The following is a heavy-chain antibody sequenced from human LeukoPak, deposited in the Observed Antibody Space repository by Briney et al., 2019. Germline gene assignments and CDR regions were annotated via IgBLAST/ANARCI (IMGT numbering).Heavy chain of an antibody. Sequence: ASVKVSCKASGYTFTGYYMHWVRQAPGQGLEWMGWINPNSGGTNYAQKFQGRVTMTRDTSISTAYMELSRLRPDDTAVYYCGGGSYRYYYYGMDVWGQGTTVTVSS. CDR2: INPNSGGT. V-gene: IGHV1-2*02. D-gene: IGHD3-16*02. J-gene: IGHJ6*02. CDR1: GYTFTGYY. CDR3: GGGSYRYYYYGMDV.